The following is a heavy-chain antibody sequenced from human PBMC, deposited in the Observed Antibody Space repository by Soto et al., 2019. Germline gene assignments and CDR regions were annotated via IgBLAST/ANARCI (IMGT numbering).Heavy chain of an antibody. V-gene: IGHV5-51*01. Sequence: GESLKISCKGVGYKFGSAWIGWVRQMPGKGLEWMGIIKPGTSDIRYSPSCRGHVTISADEAVSTAYLQWSSLKASDTAVYFCARARYYDWCFDLWGLGTPVTVSS. D-gene: IGHD3-9*01. CDR2: IKPGTSDI. J-gene: IGHJ4*02. CDR3: ARARYYDWCFDL. CDR1: GYKFGSAW.